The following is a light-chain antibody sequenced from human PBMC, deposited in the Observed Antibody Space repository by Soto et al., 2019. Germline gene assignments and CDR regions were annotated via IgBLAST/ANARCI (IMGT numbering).Light chain of an antibody. CDR3: VAWDDSLSGLV. CDR2: STD. V-gene: IGLV1-47*02. J-gene: IGLJ1*01. CDR1: SANIGNNF. Sequence: QSALTQPPSASGTPGQRVIISCSGTSANIGNNFVCWYQHLPGMAPKLLIYSTDQRPSGAPDRFSGSKSGTSASLAISGLRSEDEADYYCVAWDDSLSGLVFGTGTKVTVL.